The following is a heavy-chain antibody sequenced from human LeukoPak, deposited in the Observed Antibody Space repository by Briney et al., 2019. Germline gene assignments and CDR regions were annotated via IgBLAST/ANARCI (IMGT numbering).Heavy chain of an antibody. CDR2: ISAYNGNT. CDR3: ARVGTPTGYYDSSGLNY. J-gene: IGHJ4*02. V-gene: IGHV1-18*01. Sequence: ASVKVSCKASGYTFTSYGISWVRQAPGQGLEWMGWISAYNGNTNYAQKLQGRVTMTTDTSTSTAYMELRSLRSDDTAVYYCARVGTPTGYYDSSGLNYWGQGTLVTVSS. CDR1: GYTFTSYG. D-gene: IGHD3-22*01.